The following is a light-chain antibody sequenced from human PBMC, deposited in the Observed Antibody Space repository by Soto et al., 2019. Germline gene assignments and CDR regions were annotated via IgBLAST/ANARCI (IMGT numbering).Light chain of an antibody. CDR2: EGS. CDR1: SSDVGSYNL. Sequence: QSALTQPASVSGSPGQSITISCTGTSSDVGSYNLVSWYQQHPGKAPKHMIYEGSKRPSGVSNRFSGSKYGNTASLTISGLQAEAEADYYCCSYAGSSTLVFGGGTKLTVL. CDR3: CSYAGSSTLV. J-gene: IGLJ2*01. V-gene: IGLV2-23*01.